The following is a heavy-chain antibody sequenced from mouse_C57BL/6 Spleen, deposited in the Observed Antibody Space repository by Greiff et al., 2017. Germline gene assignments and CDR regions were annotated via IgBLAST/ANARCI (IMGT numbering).Heavy chain of an antibody. D-gene: IGHD1-1*01. CDR1: GYTFTSSW. J-gene: IGHJ2*01. CDR2: IDPNRGGT. V-gene: IGHV1-72*01. Sequence: QVQLQQPGAELVKPGASVKLSCKASGYTFTSSWMHWVKQRPGRGLEWIGRIDPNRGGTKYNVQFKSKATLTVDKPSSTAYMQLSSLTSEDAAVYYCARYYYGSSSWFAYWGQGTTLTVSS. CDR3: ARYYYGSSSWFAY.